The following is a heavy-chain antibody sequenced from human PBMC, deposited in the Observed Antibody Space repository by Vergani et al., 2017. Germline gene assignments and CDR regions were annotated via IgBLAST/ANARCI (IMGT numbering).Heavy chain of an antibody. CDR1: GFTFSSYA. CDR2: ISYDGSNK. V-gene: IGHV3-30-3*01. Sequence: QVQLVESGGGVVQPGRSLRLSCAASGFTFSSYAMHWVRQAPGKGLEWVAVISYDGSNKYYVDSVKGRFTISRDNSKNTLYLQMNSLRAEDTAVYYCARDLGAAQAWYFDYWGQGTLVTVSS. CDR3: ARDLGAAQAWYFDY. D-gene: IGHD3-16*01. J-gene: IGHJ4*02.